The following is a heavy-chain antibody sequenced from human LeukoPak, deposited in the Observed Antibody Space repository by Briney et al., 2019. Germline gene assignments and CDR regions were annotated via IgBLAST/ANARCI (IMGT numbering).Heavy chain of an antibody. CDR1: GLSFSGAG. CDR3: TTTHNYFNSRAYFTSRDY. Sequence: GGSLRLSCAASGLSFSGAGLTWIRQAPGGRLEWVGRIKSRSDGGTIDYAALVKGRFTISRDDSKATFYLQMSSLKTEDTAVYCCTTTHNYFNSRAYFTSRDYWGQGTLVTVSS. CDR2: IKSRSDGGTI. V-gene: IGHV3-15*01. J-gene: IGHJ4*02. D-gene: IGHD3-22*01.